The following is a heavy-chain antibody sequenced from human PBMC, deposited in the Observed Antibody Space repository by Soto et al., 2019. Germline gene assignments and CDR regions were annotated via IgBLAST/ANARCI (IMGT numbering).Heavy chain of an antibody. CDR3: ARVYSSLDYGIDY. CDR2: ISYDGSDK. CDR1: GFTFRTYS. Sequence: QVHLVESGGGVVQPWRSLRLSCAASGFTFRTYSIHWVRQAPGKGLEWVAVISYDGSDKYYADSVKGRFTISRDNSRHTLYLQMDSLRPEDTAVYYCARVYSSLDYGIDYWGQGTLVTVSS. D-gene: IGHD6-6*01. V-gene: IGHV3-30-3*01. J-gene: IGHJ4*02.